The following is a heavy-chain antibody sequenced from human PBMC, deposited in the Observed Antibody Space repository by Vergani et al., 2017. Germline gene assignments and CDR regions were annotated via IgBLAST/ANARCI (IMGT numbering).Heavy chain of an antibody. J-gene: IGHJ4*02. CDR1: GGSISSSNW. CDR3: ARVGIVATIRAPWYFDY. V-gene: IGHV4-4*03. D-gene: IGHD5-12*01. Sequence: QVQLQESGPGLVKPPGPLSLTCAVSGGSISSSNWWSWVRQPPGKGLEWIGEIYHSGSTNYNPSLKSRVTISVDKSKNQFSLKLSSVTAADTAVYYCARVGIVATIRAPWYFDYWGQGTLVTVSS. CDR2: IYHSGST.